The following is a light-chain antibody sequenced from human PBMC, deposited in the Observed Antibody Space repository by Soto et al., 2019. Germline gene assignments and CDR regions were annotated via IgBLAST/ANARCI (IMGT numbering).Light chain of an antibody. CDR3: CSYAGSSTFYV. J-gene: IGLJ1*01. V-gene: IGLV2-23*02. Sequence: QSVLTQPASVSGAPGQSITISCTGTSSDVGSYNLVSWYQQHPGKAPKLMIYEVSKWPSGDSNRFSGSKSGNTASLTISGLQLEDEADYYCCSYAGSSTFYVFGTGTKVTVL. CDR1: SSDVGSYNL. CDR2: EVS.